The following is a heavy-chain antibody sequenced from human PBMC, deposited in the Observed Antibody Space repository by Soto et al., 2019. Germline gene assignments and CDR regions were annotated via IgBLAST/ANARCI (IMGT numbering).Heavy chain of an antibody. CDR1: GFMFSAYA. CDR2: MSGTSADT. J-gene: IGHJ4*02. Sequence: DVHLLESGGGLVQPGGSLRLSCAASGFMFSAYAMHWVRQAPGQGLEWVSSMSGTSADTYYADSVKGRFTVSRDSSKDTLHLQLNSLRAEDTALYFCAREDGGGPFDYWGQGTLVIVSS. D-gene: IGHD2-15*01. V-gene: IGHV3-23*01. CDR3: AREDGGGPFDY.